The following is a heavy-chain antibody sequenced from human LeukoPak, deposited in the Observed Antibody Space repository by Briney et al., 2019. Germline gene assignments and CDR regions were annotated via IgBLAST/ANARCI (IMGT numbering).Heavy chain of an antibody. CDR1: AFTFSRYT. CDR2: ISDSGGST. Sequence: GGSLRLSCAASAFTFSRYTMSWVRQAPGKGLEWVSAISDSGGSTYYADSVKGRFTISRDNSKNTLYLQMNSLRAEDTAVYYCAKDEGSDSAVLFDYWGQGTLVTVSS. D-gene: IGHD3-10*01. CDR3: AKDEGSDSAVLFDY. V-gene: IGHV3-23*01. J-gene: IGHJ4*02.